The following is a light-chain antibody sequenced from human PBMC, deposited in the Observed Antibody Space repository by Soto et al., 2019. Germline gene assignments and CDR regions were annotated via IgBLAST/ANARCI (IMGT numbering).Light chain of an antibody. CDR2: DAS. CDR1: QSVSSY. Sequence: EIVLTQSPATLSLSPGERATLSCRASQSVSSYLAWYQQKPGQAPRLLIYDASNRATGIPARFSGSGSGTDFTLTISSLEPEDFAVYYCQQRSNWPPFGQGTKGGYQ. CDR3: QQRSNWPP. V-gene: IGKV3-11*01. J-gene: IGKJ1*01.